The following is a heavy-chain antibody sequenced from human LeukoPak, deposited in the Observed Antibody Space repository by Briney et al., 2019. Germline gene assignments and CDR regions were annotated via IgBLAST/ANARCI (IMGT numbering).Heavy chain of an antibody. CDR2: ISYDGSNK. CDR3: ARDDYASSGYDS. D-gene: IGHD3-22*01. J-gene: IGHJ4*02. Sequence: PGGSLRLSCAASGFTFSSYGMHWVRQAPGRGLEWVAVISYDGSNKYYADSVKGRFTISRDNAKNSLYLQMNSLRAEDTAVYYCARDDYASSGYDSWGQGTLVTVSS. V-gene: IGHV3-30*03. CDR1: GFTFSSYG.